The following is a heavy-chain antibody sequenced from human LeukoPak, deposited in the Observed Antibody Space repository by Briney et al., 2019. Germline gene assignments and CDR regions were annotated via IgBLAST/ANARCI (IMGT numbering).Heavy chain of an antibody. J-gene: IGHJ4*02. CDR2: INPNSGGT. V-gene: IGHV1-2*06. CDR3: ARGRDGYKDFDY. Sequence: GASVKVSCKASGYTFTGYYMHWVRQAPGQGLEWMGRINPNSGGTNYAQKFQGRVTMTRDTSTSTVYMELSSLRSEDTAVYYCARGRDGYKDFDYWGQGTLVTVSS. CDR1: GYTFTGYY. D-gene: IGHD5-24*01.